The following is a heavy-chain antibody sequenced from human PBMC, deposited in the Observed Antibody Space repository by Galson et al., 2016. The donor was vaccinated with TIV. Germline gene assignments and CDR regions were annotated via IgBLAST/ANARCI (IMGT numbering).Heavy chain of an antibody. D-gene: IGHD2/OR15-2a*01. CDR1: GFSLSTTGVG. J-gene: IGHJ3*01. V-gene: IGHV2-5*05. Sequence: PALVTPTQTLTLTCSFSGFSLSTTGVGVGWIRQPPGGALEWLGVIYWDDDKRYGPSLNNGLTLTGDTSKNQVVLTMTNLDPVDTGTYFCAHIRITLIPDAFYVWGQGTVVTVSS. CDR3: AHIRITLIPDAFYV. CDR2: IYWDDDK.